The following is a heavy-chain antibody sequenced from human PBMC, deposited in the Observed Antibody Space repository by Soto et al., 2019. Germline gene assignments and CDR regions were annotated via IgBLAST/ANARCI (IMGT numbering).Heavy chain of an antibody. CDR1: GGSISSYY. CDR2: NYYSGST. Sequence: SETLALTCTVSGGSISSYYWSWIRQPPGKGLEWIGYNYYSGSTNYNPSLKSRVTISVDTSKNQFSLKLSSVTAADTAVYYCARAAKYCSSTSCYFMDVWGKGTTVTVSS. CDR3: ARAAKYCSSTSCYFMDV. D-gene: IGHD2-2*01. J-gene: IGHJ6*03. V-gene: IGHV4-59*01.